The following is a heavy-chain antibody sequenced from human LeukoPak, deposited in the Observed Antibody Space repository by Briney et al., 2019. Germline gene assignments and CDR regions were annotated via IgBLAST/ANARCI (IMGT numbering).Heavy chain of an antibody. CDR2: MSSSGSSM. CDR3: ARARSSYGYGDAFDI. J-gene: IGHJ3*02. D-gene: IGHD5-18*01. CDR1: GFTFSSYE. V-gene: IGHV3-48*03. Sequence: PGGSLRLSCVASGFTFSSYEMNWVRQAPGEGLEWVSYMSSSGSSMYYADSVKGRFAISRDNAKNSLYLQMNSLRAEDTAVYYCARARSSYGYGDAFDIWGQGTMVTVSS.